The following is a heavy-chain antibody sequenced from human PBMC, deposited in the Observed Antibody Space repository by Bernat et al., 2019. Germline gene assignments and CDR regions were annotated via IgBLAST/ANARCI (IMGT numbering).Heavy chain of an antibody. CDR3: AKDLDSSGYFFDY. D-gene: IGHD3-22*01. CDR2: ISGSGGST. V-gene: IGHV3-23*01. J-gene: IGHJ4*02. CDR1: GFTFSSYA. Sequence: EVHLLESGGGLVQPGGSLRLSCAASGFTFSSYAMSWVRQAPGKGLEWVSAISGSGGSTYYADSVKGRFTISRDNSKNTLYLQMNSLRAEDTAVYYCAKDLDSSGYFFDYWGQGTLVTVSS.